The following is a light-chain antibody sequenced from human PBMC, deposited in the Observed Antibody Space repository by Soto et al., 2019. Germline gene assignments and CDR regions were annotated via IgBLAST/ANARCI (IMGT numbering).Light chain of an antibody. Sequence: DTVLTQSPGTLSLSPGERATLSCRASQSVSSYLAWYQQKPGQAPRLLIYDASNRATGIPARFSGSGSGTDFTLTISSLEPEDFAVYYCQQRSNRITVGQGTRLEIK. V-gene: IGKV3-11*01. CDR1: QSVSSY. CDR2: DAS. CDR3: QQRSNRIT. J-gene: IGKJ5*01.